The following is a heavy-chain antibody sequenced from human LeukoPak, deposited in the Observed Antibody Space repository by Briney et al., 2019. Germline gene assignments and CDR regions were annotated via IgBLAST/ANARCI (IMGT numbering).Heavy chain of an antibody. Sequence: PGESLKISCKISGYKLTNNWIGWVRQVPGKGLEWMGIIYPGDSDTRYSPSFQGQVTISADKSISTAYLQWSSLKASDTAMYYCARPGQGGLVDDAFDIWGQGTMVTVSS. CDR3: ARPGQGGLVDDAFDI. J-gene: IGHJ3*02. CDR1: GYKLTNNW. V-gene: IGHV5-51*01. D-gene: IGHD3/OR15-3a*01. CDR2: IYPGDSDT.